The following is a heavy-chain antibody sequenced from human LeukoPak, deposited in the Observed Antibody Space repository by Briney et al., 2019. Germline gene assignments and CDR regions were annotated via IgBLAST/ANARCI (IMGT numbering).Heavy chain of an antibody. Sequence: ASVKVSCKASGYTFTGYYMHWVRQAPGQGLEWMGRINPNSGGTNYAQKFQGRVTMTRDTSISTAYMELSRLRSDDTAVYYCAREETPQNIVLMVYDYYYYYGMDVWGQGTTVTVSS. CDR2: INPNSGGT. CDR3: AREETPQNIVLMVYDYYYYYGMDV. CDR1: GYTFTGYY. V-gene: IGHV1-2*06. J-gene: IGHJ6*02. D-gene: IGHD2-8*01.